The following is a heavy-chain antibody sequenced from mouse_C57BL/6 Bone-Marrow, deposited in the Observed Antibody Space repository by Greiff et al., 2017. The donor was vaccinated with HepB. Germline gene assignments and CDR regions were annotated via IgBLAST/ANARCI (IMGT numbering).Heavy chain of an antibody. J-gene: IGHJ3*01. Sequence: VKLQQPGAELVRPGSSVKLSCKASGYTFTSYWMHWVKQRPIQGLEWIGNIDPSDSETHYNQKFKDKATLTVDKSSSTAYMQLSSLTSEDSAVYYCARGEGYDGAWFAYWGQGTLVTVSA. V-gene: IGHV1-52*01. CDR3: ARGEGYDGAWFAY. D-gene: IGHD2-2*01. CDR2: IDPSDSET. CDR1: GYTFTSYW.